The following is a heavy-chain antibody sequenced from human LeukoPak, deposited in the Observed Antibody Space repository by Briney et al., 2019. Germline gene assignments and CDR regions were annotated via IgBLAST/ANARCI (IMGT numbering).Heavy chain of an antibody. V-gene: IGHV3-23*01. CDR2: ISGSGGST. D-gene: IGHD3-22*01. Sequence: GGSLRLSCAASGFTFSSYAMSWVRRAPGKGLEWVSAISGSGGSTYYADSVKGRFTISRDNSKNTLYLQMNSLRAEDTAVYYCAKDRRDYYDSTGFDYWGQGTLVTVSS. CDR3: AKDRRDYYDSTGFDY. CDR1: GFTFSSYA. J-gene: IGHJ4*02.